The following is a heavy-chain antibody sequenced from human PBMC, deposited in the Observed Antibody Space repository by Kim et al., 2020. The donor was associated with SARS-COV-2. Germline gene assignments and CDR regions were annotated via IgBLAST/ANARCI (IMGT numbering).Heavy chain of an antibody. CDR3: ARQTYYDFWSGPTGYMDV. Sequence: SETLSLTCTVSGGSISSSSYYWGWIRQPPGKGLEWIGSIYYSGSTYYNPSLKSRVTISVDTSKNQFSLKLSSVTAADTAVYYCARQTYYDFWSGPTGYMDVWGKGTTVTVSS. CDR2: IYYSGST. J-gene: IGHJ6*03. V-gene: IGHV4-39*01. CDR1: GGSISSSSYY. D-gene: IGHD3-3*01.